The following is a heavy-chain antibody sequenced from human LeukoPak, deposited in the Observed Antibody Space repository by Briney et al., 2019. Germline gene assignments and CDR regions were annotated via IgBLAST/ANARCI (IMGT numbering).Heavy chain of an antibody. CDR3: ARPVSGSSGWYYNY. J-gene: IGHJ4*02. CDR2: INHSGST. D-gene: IGHD6-19*01. V-gene: IGHV4-34*01. CDR1: GFTFSSYE. Sequence: PGGSLRLSCAASGFTFSSYEMNWVRQPPGKGLEWIGEINHSGSTNYNPSLKSRVTISVDTSKNQFSLKLSSVTAADTAVYYCARPVSGSSGWYYNYWGQGTLVTVSS.